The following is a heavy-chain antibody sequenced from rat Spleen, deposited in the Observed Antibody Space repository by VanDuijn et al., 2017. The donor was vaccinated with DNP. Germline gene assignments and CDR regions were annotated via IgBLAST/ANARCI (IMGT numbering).Heavy chain of an antibody. CDR3: VRDPYNAGFDH. Sequence: QVQLKESGPGLVQPSQTLSLACTVSGFSLTSYHVHWVRQPSGKGLEWMGVIWSDGDTSYNSPVKSRLSISRDTSKSQLFLKMNSLQTEDTATYYCVRDPYNAGFDHWGQGVMVTVSS. D-gene: IGHD4-3*01. J-gene: IGHJ2*01. CDR1: GFSLTSYH. CDR2: IWSDGDT. V-gene: IGHV2-32*01.